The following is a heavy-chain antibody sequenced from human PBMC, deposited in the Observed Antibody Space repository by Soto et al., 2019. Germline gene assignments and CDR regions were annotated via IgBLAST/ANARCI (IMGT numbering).Heavy chain of an antibody. CDR1: GGSISSYY. J-gene: IGHJ5*02. Sequence: QVQLQESGPGLVKASETLSLTCTVSGGSISSYYWSWIRQPPGKGLEWIGYIYYSGSTNYNPSLKSRVTISVDTSKNQFSLKLSSVTAADTAVYYCARAFKGWFDPWGLGTLVTVSS. CDR3: ARAFKGWFDP. V-gene: IGHV4-59*01. CDR2: IYYSGST.